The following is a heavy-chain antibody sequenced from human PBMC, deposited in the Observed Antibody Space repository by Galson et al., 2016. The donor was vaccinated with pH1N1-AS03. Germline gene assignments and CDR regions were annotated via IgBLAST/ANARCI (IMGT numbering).Heavy chain of an antibody. CDR3: VREFEDPQKRVVAFGY. Sequence: SVKVSCKASGYTFITYGISWVRQAPGQGLEWMGWMSAYSDETRYAPNFQGRVTMTRDTSTRTAYMDLRSLTSDDTAVYYCVREFEDPQKRVVAFGYWGQGTLVIVSS. J-gene: IGHJ4*02. V-gene: IGHV1-18*01. CDR1: GYTFITYG. CDR2: MSAYSDET.